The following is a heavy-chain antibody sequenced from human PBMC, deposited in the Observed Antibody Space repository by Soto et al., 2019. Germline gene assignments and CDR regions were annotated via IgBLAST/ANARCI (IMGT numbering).Heavy chain of an antibody. D-gene: IGHD3-9*01. Sequence: QVQLQESGPGLVKPSETLSLTCSVSGGSISSYYWSWIRQPPGKGLEWIGYINNSGRTNYNPSLTSRVTISGDASKNQISLKLCSVTAAHTAVYYCASLYFDSLLEPNWFDPWGQGTRVTVSS. CDR3: ASLYFDSLLEPNWFDP. CDR2: INNSGRT. J-gene: IGHJ5*02. CDR1: GGSISSYY. V-gene: IGHV4-59*01.